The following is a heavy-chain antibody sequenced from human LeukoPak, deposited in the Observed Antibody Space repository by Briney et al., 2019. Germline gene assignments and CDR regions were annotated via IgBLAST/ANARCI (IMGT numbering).Heavy chain of an antibody. Sequence: GGSLRLSCAASGFTLSSYAMTWVRQAPGRGLEWVSSVDGGGGGTYYADSVKGRFTIPRDNSKDTLYLQMNGLRAEDTAVYFCAKQSAGSAAWYSLHYDFWGQGTLVTVSS. V-gene: IGHV3-23*01. D-gene: IGHD6-13*01. CDR2: VDGGGGGT. J-gene: IGHJ4*02. CDR1: GFTLSSYA. CDR3: AKQSAGSAAWYSLHYDF.